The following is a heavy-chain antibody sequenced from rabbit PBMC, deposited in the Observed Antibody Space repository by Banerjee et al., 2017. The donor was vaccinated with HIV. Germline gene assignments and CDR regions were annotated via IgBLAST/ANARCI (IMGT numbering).Heavy chain of an antibody. Sequence: QEQLEESGGDLVKPVGSLTLTCTASGFSFSNNYLMCWVRQAPGKGLEWIAYIYTGSGSTYYASWAKGRFTISKTSSTTVTLQMTSLTAADTATYFCARGSYDDYGDWDSFNLWGQGTLVTVS. J-gene: IGHJ4*01. CDR2: IYTGSGST. CDR3: ARGSYDDYGDWDSFNL. CDR1: GFSFSNNYL. D-gene: IGHD2-1*01. V-gene: IGHV1S45*01.